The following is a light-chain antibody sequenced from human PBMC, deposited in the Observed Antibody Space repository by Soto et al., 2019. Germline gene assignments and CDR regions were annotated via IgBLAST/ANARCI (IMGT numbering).Light chain of an antibody. V-gene: IGKV3-20*01. J-gene: IGKJ1*01. CDR1: QSVSSDY. CDR2: RAS. Sequence: EDVLTQSPDTLCLSPGERATLSCRASQSVSSDYLAWYQQKPGQTPRLLIYRASSRATGIPGRFSGSGSGTDFTLTINRLEPEDFAVYYCQQYGTSPRTFGQGTKVEIK. CDR3: QQYGTSPRT.